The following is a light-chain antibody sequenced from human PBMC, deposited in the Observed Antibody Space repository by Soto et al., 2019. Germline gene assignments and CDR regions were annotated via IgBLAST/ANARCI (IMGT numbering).Light chain of an antibody. J-gene: IGLJ3*02. Sequence: QSALTQPRSVSGSPGPSVTISCTGTSRDVGGYNYVSWYQQHPGKAPKVMIYDVTKRPSGVPDRFSGSKSGNTASLTIFWLQAEDEADYYCCAYAGSDTYGVFGGGTKLTV. CDR1: SRDVGGYNY. CDR3: CAYAGSDTYGV. V-gene: IGLV2-11*01. CDR2: DVT.